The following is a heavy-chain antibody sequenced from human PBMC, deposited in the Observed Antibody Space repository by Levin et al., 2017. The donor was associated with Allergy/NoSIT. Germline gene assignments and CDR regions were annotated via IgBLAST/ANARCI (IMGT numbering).Heavy chain of an antibody. CDR3: AREGYLDY. CDR1: GFTFSRSW. Sequence: GESLKISCEASGFTFSRSWMSWVRQAPGKGLEWVANINEDGSQKNYVDSVKGRFTISRDNAKNSVSLQMNSLRAEDTAMYYCAREGYLDYWGQGTLVTVSS. V-gene: IGHV3-7*04. CDR2: INEDGSQK. J-gene: IGHJ4*02. D-gene: IGHD5-18*01.